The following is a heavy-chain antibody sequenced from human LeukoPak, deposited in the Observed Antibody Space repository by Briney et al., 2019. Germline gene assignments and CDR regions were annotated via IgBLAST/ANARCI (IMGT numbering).Heavy chain of an antibody. V-gene: IGHV3-23*01. CDR2: IRGSGGST. Sequence: PGGSLRLSCAASGFTFSSFAMSWVRQAPGKGLEWVSAIRGSGGSTYYADSVKGRFTISRDNSKNTLYLQMNSLRAEDTAVYYCAKVWHTMVRIGYFDYWGQGTLVTVSS. D-gene: IGHD3-10*01. CDR1: GFTFSSFA. CDR3: AKVWHTMVRIGYFDY. J-gene: IGHJ4*02.